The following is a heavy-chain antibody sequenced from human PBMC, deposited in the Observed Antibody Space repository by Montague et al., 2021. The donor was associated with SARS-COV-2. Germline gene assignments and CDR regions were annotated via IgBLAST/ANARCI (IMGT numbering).Heavy chain of an antibody. J-gene: IGHJ3*02. Sequence: TLSLTCTVSGGSISTYYWSLIRQSPGKGLEWIGYIYYSGNPNYNPSLTSRLSMSVDTSKNQFSLELSSVTAADTAVFFCARGKGRSPDAFDIWGQGITVTVSS. CDR2: IYYSGNP. V-gene: IGHV4-59*01. CDR3: ARGKGRSPDAFDI. CDR1: GGSISTYY. D-gene: IGHD2-15*01.